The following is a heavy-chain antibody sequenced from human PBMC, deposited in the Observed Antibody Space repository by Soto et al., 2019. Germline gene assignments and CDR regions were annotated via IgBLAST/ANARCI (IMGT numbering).Heavy chain of an antibody. CDR1: GYSFTSYW. CDR3: ARQVAGYCSGGSCYPDY. V-gene: IGHV5-51*01. J-gene: IGHJ4*02. D-gene: IGHD2-15*01. Sequence: PGESLKVSCKGSGYSFTSYWIGCARQMPGKGLEWMGIIYPGDSDTRYSPSFQGQVTISADKSISTAYLQWSSLKASDTAMYYCARQVAGYCSGGSCYPDYWGQGTLVTVSS. CDR2: IYPGDSDT.